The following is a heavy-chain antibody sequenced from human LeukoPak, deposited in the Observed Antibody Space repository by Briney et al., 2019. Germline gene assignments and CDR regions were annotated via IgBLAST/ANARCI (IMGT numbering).Heavy chain of an antibody. D-gene: IGHD5-24*01. V-gene: IGHV3-66*01. Sequence: GGSLRLSCAASGFTVSSHYMSWVRQAPGRGLEWVSVFYVGGSTYYADSVKGRFTISRDHSKNTLYLQMDSLRAEDTAVYYCARGDGYNYFDYWGQGTLVTVSS. CDR3: ARGDGYNYFDY. CDR2: FYVGGST. CDR1: GFTVSSHY. J-gene: IGHJ4*02.